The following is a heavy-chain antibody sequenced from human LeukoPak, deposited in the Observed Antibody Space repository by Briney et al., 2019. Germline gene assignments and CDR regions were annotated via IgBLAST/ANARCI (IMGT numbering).Heavy chain of an antibody. CDR1: GYTFTGYY. J-gene: IGHJ4*02. V-gene: IGHV1-2*02. D-gene: IGHD3-3*01. CDR3: ARVPYYDFWSGQHYYFDY. Sequence: GASVKVSCKASGYTFTGYYMHWVRQAPRQGLEWMGWINPNSGGTNYAQKFQGRVTMTRDTSISTAYMKLSRLRSDDTAVYYCARVPYYDFWSGQHYYFDYWGQGTLVTVSS. CDR2: INPNSGGT.